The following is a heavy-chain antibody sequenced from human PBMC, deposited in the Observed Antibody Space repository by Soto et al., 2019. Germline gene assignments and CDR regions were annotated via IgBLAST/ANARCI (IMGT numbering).Heavy chain of an antibody. V-gene: IGHV4-34*01. CDR2: INDSGST. Sequence: QVQLQQWGAGLLKPSETLSLNCSVFAGSFSGFYWSWIRQAPGKGLEWIGEINDSGSTNYSPSLKSRVFISVDTSRKQFSLELRSLTAADTAVYFCAQGRGVARLLFWGQGTLVTVSS. CDR3: AQGRGVARLLF. D-gene: IGHD6-6*01. CDR1: AGSFSGFY. J-gene: IGHJ4*02.